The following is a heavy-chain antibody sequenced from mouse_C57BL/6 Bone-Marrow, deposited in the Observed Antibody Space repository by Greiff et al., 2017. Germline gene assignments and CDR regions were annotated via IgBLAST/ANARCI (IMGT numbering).Heavy chain of an antibody. CDR1: GFTFSDYY. D-gene: IGHD2-4*01. CDR3: ARHRDYSWFAY. V-gene: IGHV5-12*01. Sequence: EVQGVESGGGLVQPGGSLKLSCAASGFTFSDYYMYWVRQTPEKRLEWVAYISNGGGSTYYPDTVKGRFTISRDNAKNTLYLQMSRLKSEDTAMYYSARHRDYSWFAYWGQGTLVTVSA. CDR2: ISNGGGST. J-gene: IGHJ3*01.